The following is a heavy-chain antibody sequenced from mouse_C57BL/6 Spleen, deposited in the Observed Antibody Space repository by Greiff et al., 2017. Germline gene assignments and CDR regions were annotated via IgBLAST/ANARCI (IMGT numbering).Heavy chain of an antibody. D-gene: IGHD2-2*01. CDR1: GFTFSDYG. CDR3: ARSPMVTTGYYFDY. Sequence: DVMLVESGGGLVKPGGSLKLSCAASGFTFSDYGMHWVRQAPEKGLEWVAYISSGSSTIYYADPVKGRFTISRDNAKNTLFLQMTSLRSEDTAMYYCARSPMVTTGYYFDYWGQGTTLTVSS. CDR2: ISSGSSTI. V-gene: IGHV5-17*01. J-gene: IGHJ2*01.